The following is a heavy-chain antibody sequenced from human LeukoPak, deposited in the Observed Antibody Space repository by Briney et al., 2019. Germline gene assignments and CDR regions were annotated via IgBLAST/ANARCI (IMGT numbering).Heavy chain of an antibody. J-gene: IGHJ4*02. CDR1: GGSFSGYY. CDR3: ARAEPRGDTVLLRRPFDY. CDR2: INHSGST. V-gene: IGHV4-34*01. Sequence: PSETLSLTCAVYGGSFSGYYWSWIRQPPGKGLEWIGEINHSGSTNYNPSLKSRVTISVDTSKNQFSLKLSSVTAADTAVYYCARAEPRGDTVLLRRPFDYWGQGTLVTVSS. D-gene: IGHD3-10*01.